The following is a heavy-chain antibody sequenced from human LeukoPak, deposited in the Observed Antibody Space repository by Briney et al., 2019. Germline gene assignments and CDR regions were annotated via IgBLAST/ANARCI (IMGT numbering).Heavy chain of an antibody. CDR1: GFTFSSYS. D-gene: IGHD3-22*01. CDR3: ARVMAGYYYDSSGYYSPYYYFDY. V-gene: IGHV3-48*04. CDR2: ISSSSSTI. Sequence: GSLRLSCAASGFTFSSYSMNWVRQAPGKGLEWVSYISSSSSTIYYADSVKGRFTISRDNAKNSLYLQMNSLRAEDTAVYYCARVMAGYYYDSSGYYSPYYYFDYWGQGTLVTVSS. J-gene: IGHJ4*02.